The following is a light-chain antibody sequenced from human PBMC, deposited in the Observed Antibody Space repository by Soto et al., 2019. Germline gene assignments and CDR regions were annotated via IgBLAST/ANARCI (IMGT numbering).Light chain of an antibody. CDR2: EVN. Sequence: QSVLAQPPSASGSPGQSVTISCTGTSSDVGGYNYVSWYRQHPGKAPKVMIYEVNKRPSGVPDRFSGSKSGITASLTVSGLQAEDEADYYCQSYDNSLSVYVFGTGTKVTAL. CDR3: QSYDNSLSVYV. CDR1: SSDVGGYNY. J-gene: IGLJ1*01. V-gene: IGLV2-8*01.